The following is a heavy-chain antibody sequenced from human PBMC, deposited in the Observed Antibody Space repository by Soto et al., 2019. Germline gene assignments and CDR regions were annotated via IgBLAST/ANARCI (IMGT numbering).Heavy chain of an antibody. V-gene: IGHV3-49*03. CDR3: TRDHYGRGFSSGAFDS. Sequence: GGSLRLSCSPSGFTFGDYAMNWFRQAPGKGLEWVGFIKSKAFGGTPEHAASVKGRFTISRDDSMSIAYLQMSSLKTDDTAVYYCTRDHYGRGFSSGAFDSWGQGTPVTVSS. J-gene: IGHJ4*02. CDR2: IKSKAFGGTP. CDR1: GFTFGDYA. D-gene: IGHD5-18*01.